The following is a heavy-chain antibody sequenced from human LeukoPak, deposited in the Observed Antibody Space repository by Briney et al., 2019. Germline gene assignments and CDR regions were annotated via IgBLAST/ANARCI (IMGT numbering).Heavy chain of an antibody. CDR2: IYYSGST. V-gene: IGHV4-39*07. J-gene: IGHJ5*01. D-gene: IGHD2-2*01. Sequence: SETLSLTCTVSGGSISSSSYYWGWIRQPPGKGLEWIGSIYYSGSTYYNPSLKSRVTISVDTSKNQFSLKLSSVTAADTAVYYCARGYCSSTSCYRGWFDPWGQGTLVTVSS. CDR1: GGSISSSSYY. CDR3: ARGYCSSTSCYRGWFDP.